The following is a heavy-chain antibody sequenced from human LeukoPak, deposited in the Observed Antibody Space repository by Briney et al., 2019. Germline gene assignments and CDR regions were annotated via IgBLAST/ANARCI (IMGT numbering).Heavy chain of an antibody. CDR3: ARDPDSSYEWGPFDS. CDR1: GDSVSSNRAS. Sequence: KFSQTLSLTCAVSGDSVSSNRASWNWIRQSPSGGLECLGRTYYRSKWSNDYADSVKSRITISPAPSKNEFSLQLNSVTPEDTAVYYCARDPDSSYEWGPFDSWGQGTLVTVSS. D-gene: IGHD6-6*01. V-gene: IGHV6-1*01. CDR2: TYYRSKWSN. J-gene: IGHJ5*01.